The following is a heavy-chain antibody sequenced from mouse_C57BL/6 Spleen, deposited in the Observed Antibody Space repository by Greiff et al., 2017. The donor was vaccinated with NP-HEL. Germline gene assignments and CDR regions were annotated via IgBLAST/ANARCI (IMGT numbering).Heavy chain of an antibody. CDR3: ARVTTVVHFDY. CDR1: GYTFTDYY. D-gene: IGHD1-1*01. Sequence: EVQLQQSGPVLVKPGASVKMSCKASGYTFTDYYMNWVKQSHGKSLEWIGVINPYNGGTSYNQKFKGKATLTVDKSSSTAYMELNSLTSEDSAVYYCARVTTVVHFDYWGQGTTLTVSS. J-gene: IGHJ2*01. V-gene: IGHV1-19*01. CDR2: INPYNGGT.